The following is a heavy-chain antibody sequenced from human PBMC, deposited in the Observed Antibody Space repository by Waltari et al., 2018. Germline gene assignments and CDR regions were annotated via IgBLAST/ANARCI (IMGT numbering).Heavy chain of an antibody. Sequence: EVQLVESGGGLVQPGGSLRLSCAASGFTFSSYWMSWVRHAPGKGREWGANIKQDGREKYYVESGKGRFTISRDNAKNSLYLQMNSLRAEDTAVYYCSTAFFDYWGQGTLVTVSS. CDR2: IKQDGREK. CDR3: STAFFDY. CDR1: GFTFSSYW. J-gene: IGHJ4*02. V-gene: IGHV3-7*01.